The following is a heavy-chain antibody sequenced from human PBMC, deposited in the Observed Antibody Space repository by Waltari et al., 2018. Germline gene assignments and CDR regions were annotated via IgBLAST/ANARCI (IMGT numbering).Heavy chain of an antibody. D-gene: IGHD1-26*01. CDR3: AGGTGYYYYYYMDV. CDR1: GGPFSSYA. V-gene: IGHV1-69*04. J-gene: IGHJ6*03. Sequence: QVQLVQSGAEVKKPGSSVKVSCQASGGPFSSYAISWVRQAPGQGLEWMGGIIPILGIANYALKFQGRVTITADESTSTAYMELSSLRSEDTAVYYCAGGTGYYYYYYMDVWGKGTTVTVSS. CDR2: IIPILGIA.